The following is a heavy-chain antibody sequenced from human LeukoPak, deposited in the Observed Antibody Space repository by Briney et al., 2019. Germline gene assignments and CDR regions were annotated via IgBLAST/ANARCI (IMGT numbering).Heavy chain of an antibody. V-gene: IGHV3-23*01. D-gene: IGHD2-2*01. CDR3: AKVVVVPAATTKTYYFDF. J-gene: IGHJ4*02. CDR1: GFTFSSYA. CDR2: INVAAGST. Sequence: GGSLRLSCAASGFTFSSYAMTWVRQAPGKGLGWVSGINVAAGSTYYADSVKGRFTIFRDNSKNTLYLQMNSLRAEDTAVYYCAKVVVVPAATTKTYYFDFWGQGTLVTVPS.